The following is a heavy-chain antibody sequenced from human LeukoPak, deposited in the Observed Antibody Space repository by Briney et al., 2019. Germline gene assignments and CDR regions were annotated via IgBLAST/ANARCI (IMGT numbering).Heavy chain of an antibody. CDR1: GGSISSYY. D-gene: IGHD6-19*01. Sequence: SETLSLTCTVSGGSISSYYWSWIRQPPGKGLEWIGYIYYSGSTNYNPSLKSRATISVDTSKNQFSLKLSSVTAADTAVYYCARVPPLDSSGWVDYWGQGTLVTVSS. J-gene: IGHJ4*02. V-gene: IGHV4-59*01. CDR3: ARVPPLDSSGWVDY. CDR2: IYYSGST.